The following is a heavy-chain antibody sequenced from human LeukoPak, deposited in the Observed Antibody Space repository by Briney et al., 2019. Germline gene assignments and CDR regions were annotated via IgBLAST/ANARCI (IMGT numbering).Heavy chain of an antibody. CDR3: ARAYSSHTPSDY. CDR2: IYYSGST. D-gene: IGHD6-13*01. CDR1: GGSISSDY. V-gene: IGHV4-59*01. J-gene: IGHJ4*02. Sequence: SETLSLTCTVSGGSISSDYWSWIRQPPGKGLEWIGYIYYSGSTNYNPSLKSRVTISVDTSKNQLSLKLSSVTAADTAVYYCARAYSSHTPSDYWGQGTLVTVSS.